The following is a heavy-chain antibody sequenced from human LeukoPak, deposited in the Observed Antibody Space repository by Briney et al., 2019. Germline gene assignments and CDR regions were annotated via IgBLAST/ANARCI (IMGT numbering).Heavy chain of an antibody. CDR1: GFTFSNYA. CDR2: ISGSGGST. V-gene: IGHV3-23*01. Sequence: GGSLRLSCAASGFTFSNYAMNWVRQAPGKGLEWVSAISGSGGSTYYADSVKGRFTISRDNSKNTLYLQMNSLRAEDTAVYYCAKSDSGSFDYWGQGTLVTVSS. CDR3: AKSDSGSFDY. D-gene: IGHD1-26*01. J-gene: IGHJ4*02.